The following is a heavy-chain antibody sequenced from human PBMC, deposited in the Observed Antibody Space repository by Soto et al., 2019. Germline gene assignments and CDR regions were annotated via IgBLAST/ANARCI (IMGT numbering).Heavy chain of an antibody. Sequence: QVQLVQSGAEVKKPGSSVKVSCKASGGTFSSYAISWVRQAPGQGLEWMGGIIPIFGTANYAQKFQGRVTITADASTSTAYMELSSLRSEDTAVYYCAREPGVYTNDNLQLFDYWGQGTLVTVSS. V-gene: IGHV1-69*01. CDR1: GGTFSSYA. CDR2: IIPIFGTA. J-gene: IGHJ4*02. CDR3: AREPGVYTNDNLQLFDY. D-gene: IGHD6-13*01.